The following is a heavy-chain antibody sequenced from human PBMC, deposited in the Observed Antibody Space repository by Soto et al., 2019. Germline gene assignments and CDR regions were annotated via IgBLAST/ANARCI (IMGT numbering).Heavy chain of an antibody. CDR1: GASISSSNW. CDR3: ARGTSGYYYLDS. D-gene: IGHD3-22*01. Sequence: KASDTLSLTCDVSGASISSSNWWSWVRQSPGKGLQWIGEIYPSGSTNYSPSLETRLTMSVDKSKNQFSLRLGSVTAEDTAIYYCARGTSGYYYLDSRGPGTLVTVSS. V-gene: IGHV4-4*02. CDR2: IYPSGST. J-gene: IGHJ4*02.